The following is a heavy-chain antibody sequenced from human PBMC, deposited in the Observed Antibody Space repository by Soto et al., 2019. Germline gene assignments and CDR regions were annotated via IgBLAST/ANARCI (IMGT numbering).Heavy chain of an antibody. CDR3: ASSLGYCSTTSCHHYYFDF. CDR1: GFTFSAHY. J-gene: IGHJ4*02. CDR2: TRNKANSYTT. V-gene: IGHV3-72*01. Sequence: EVQLVESGGGLVQPGGSLRLSCAASGFTFSAHYMYWVRQAPGKGLEWVGRTRNKANSYTTEYAASVKGRFTISRDDSESSLYLQMNSLKTEDTAVYYCASSLGYCSTTSCHHYYFDFWGQGTLVTVSS. D-gene: IGHD2-2*01.